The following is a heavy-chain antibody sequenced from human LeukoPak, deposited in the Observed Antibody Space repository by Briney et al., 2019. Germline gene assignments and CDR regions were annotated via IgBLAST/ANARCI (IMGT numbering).Heavy chain of an antibody. V-gene: IGHV4-4*07. CDR2: IYASGST. CDR1: GASISSYY. CDR3: AREENDY. J-gene: IGHJ4*02. Sequence: SETLSLTCTVSGASISSYYWSWIRQPAGKGLEWIGRIYASGSTKYNPSLNSRVTMSVDTSKNQFSLKLTSVTAADTAVYYCAREENDYWGQGILVTVSS.